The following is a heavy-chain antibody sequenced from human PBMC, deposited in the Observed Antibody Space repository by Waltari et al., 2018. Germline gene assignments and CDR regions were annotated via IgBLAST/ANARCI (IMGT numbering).Heavy chain of an antibody. CDR1: GGTFSSYA. D-gene: IGHD2-2*01. CDR2: IIPIFGTA. Sequence: QVQLVQSGAEVKKPGSSVKVSCKASGGTFSSYAISWVRQAPGQGLEWMGGIIPIFGTANYAQKVQGRVTITTDESTSTAYMELSSLRSEDTAVYYCARGNRYCSSTSCPIRSFDYWGQGTLVTVSS. V-gene: IGHV1-69*05. J-gene: IGHJ4*02. CDR3: ARGNRYCSSTSCPIRSFDY.